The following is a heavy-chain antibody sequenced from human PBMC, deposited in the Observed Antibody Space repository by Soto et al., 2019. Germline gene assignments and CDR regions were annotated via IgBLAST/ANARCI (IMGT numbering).Heavy chain of an antibody. CDR2: ISGSGGST. D-gene: IGHD6-19*01. V-gene: IGHV3-23*01. J-gene: IGHJ3*02. CDR1: GFTFSSYA. CDR3: AKDRISVADPLPLDAFDI. Sequence: GGSLRLSCAASGFTFSSYAMSWVRQAPGKGLEWVSAISGSGGSTYYADSVKGRFTISRDNSKNTLYLQMNSLRAEDTAVYYCAKDRISVADPLPLDAFDIWAQGTMVTGSS.